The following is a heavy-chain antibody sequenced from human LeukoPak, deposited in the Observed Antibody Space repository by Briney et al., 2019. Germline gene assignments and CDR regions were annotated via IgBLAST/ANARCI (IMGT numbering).Heavy chain of an antibody. Sequence: PGGSLRLSCAASGFTFNKFAMSWVRQAPGKGLEWVSGIIENGGETYYADSVRGRFTISRDNSKNTLYLQMNSLRAEDTAVYYCARAWDESNGYYLFDPWGQGTLVTVSS. CDR1: GFTFNKFA. J-gene: IGHJ5*02. CDR3: ARAWDESNGYYLFDP. V-gene: IGHV3-23*01. D-gene: IGHD3-22*01. CDR2: IIENGGET.